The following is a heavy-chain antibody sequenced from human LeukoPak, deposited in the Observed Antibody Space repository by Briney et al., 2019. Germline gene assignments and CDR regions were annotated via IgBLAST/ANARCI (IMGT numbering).Heavy chain of an antibody. J-gene: IGHJ4*02. CDR1: GGSISRGSYY. V-gene: IGHV4-39*01. D-gene: IGHD6-13*01. CDR3: ARRSAGNHRNLTVGF. CDR2: IYYSGST. Sequence: PSETLSLTCTVPGGSISRGSYYWGWIGQPPGKGLEWIGNIYYSGSTYYNPCLKSRVTISVDTSKNQFSLKLSSVTAADTAVYYCARRSAGNHRNLTVGFWGQGTLVTVSS.